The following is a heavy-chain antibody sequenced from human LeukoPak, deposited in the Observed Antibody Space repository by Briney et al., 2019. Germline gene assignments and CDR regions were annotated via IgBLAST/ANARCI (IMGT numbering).Heavy chain of an antibody. J-gene: IGHJ4*02. D-gene: IGHD6-19*01. CDR2: IIPIFGTA. CDR3: ARDDGGWSHRGGYFDY. V-gene: IGHV1-69*05. CDR1: GGTFSSYA. Sequence: SVKVSCKASGGTFSSYAISWVRQAPGQGLEWMGRIIPIFGTANYAQKFQGRVTITTDESTSTAYMELSSLRSENTAVYYCARDDGGWSHRGGYFDYWGQGTLVTVSS.